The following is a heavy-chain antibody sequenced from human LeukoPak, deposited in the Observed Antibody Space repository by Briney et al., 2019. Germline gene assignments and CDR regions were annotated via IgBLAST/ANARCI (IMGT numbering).Heavy chain of an antibody. Sequence: PGGSLRLSCAASGFTFSSYAMSWVRQAPGKGLEWVSAISGSGGSTYYADSVKGRFTISRDNSKNTLYLQMNSLRAEDTAVYYCAKARQGYSGYDSSGYYYPYYFDYWGQETLVTVSS. V-gene: IGHV3-23*01. CDR1: GFTFSSYA. D-gene: IGHD3-22*01. CDR2: ISGSGGST. CDR3: AKARQGYSGYDSSGYYYPYYFDY. J-gene: IGHJ4*02.